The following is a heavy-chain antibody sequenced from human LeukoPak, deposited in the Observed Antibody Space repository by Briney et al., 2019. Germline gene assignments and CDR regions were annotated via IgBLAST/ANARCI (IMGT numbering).Heavy chain of an antibody. J-gene: IGHJ4*02. CDR3: ARSRGSSWYFDY. D-gene: IGHD6-13*01. CDR2: VNSDGSST. Sequence: GGSLSLSCAASGFTFSRYRMHWVRQAPGKGLVWVSRVNSDGSSTSFPDSVKGRFTISRDNAKNTLYLQMNSLRAEDTAVYYGARSRGSSWYFDYWGEGTLVTVSS. V-gene: IGHV3-74*01. CDR1: GFTFSRYR.